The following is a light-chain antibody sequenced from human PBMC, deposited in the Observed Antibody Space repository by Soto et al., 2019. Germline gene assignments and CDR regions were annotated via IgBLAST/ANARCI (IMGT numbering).Light chain of an antibody. CDR1: QSINTY. V-gene: IGKV3-20*01. CDR2: GAS. CDR3: QQYGVSPRT. J-gene: IGKJ1*01. Sequence: EVEWPQSTGTLYLSPGERATLSFRASQSINTYLAWYQQTPGQAPRFISYGASSRATGISDRFSGGASGTDFTLTISGLEPEEFAVYYCQQYGVSPRTFGQGTKVDIK.